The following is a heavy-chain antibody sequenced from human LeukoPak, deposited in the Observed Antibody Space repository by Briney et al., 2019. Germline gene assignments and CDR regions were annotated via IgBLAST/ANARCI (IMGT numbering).Heavy chain of an antibody. D-gene: IGHD3-3*01. CDR1: GGSISSYY. Sequence: SETLSLTCTVSGGSISSYYWGWIRQPPGKGLEWIGYIYTSGSTNYNPSLKSRVTISVDTSKNQFSLKLSSVTAADTAVYYCARLGLPAYYDFWSGYSGWFDPWGQGTLVTVSS. V-gene: IGHV4-4*09. CDR2: IYTSGST. CDR3: ARLGLPAYYDFWSGYSGWFDP. J-gene: IGHJ5*02.